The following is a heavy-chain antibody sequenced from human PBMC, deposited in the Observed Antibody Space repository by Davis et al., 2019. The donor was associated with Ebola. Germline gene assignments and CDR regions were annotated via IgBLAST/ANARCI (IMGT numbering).Heavy chain of an antibody. Sequence: HTWGSLRLSCAASGFTFSSYWMHWVRQAPGKGLVWVSRINSDGSSTSYADSVKGRFTISRDNAKNTLYLQMNSLRAEDTAVYYCARGGRWLQNGFDPWGQGTLVTVSS. D-gene: IGHD5-24*01. CDR1: GFTFSSYW. CDR2: INSDGSST. V-gene: IGHV3-74*01. J-gene: IGHJ5*02. CDR3: ARGGRWLQNGFDP.